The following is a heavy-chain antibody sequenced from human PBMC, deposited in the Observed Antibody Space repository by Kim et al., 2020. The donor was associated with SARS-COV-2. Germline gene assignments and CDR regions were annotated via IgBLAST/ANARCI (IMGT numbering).Heavy chain of an antibody. CDR3: ARTRAYYDFWSGPVLIDY. D-gene: IGHD3-3*01. CDR2: IYYSGST. J-gene: IGHJ4*02. Sequence: SETLSLTCTVSGGSISSSSYYWGWIRQPPGKGLEWIGSIYYSGSTYYNPSLKSRVTISVDTSKNQFSLKLSSVTAADTAVYYCARTRAYYDFWSGPVLIDYWGQGTLVTVSS. V-gene: IGHV4-39*01. CDR1: GGSISSSSYY.